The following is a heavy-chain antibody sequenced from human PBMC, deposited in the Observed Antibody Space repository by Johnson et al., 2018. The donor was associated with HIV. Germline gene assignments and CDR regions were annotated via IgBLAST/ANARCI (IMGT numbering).Heavy chain of an antibody. D-gene: IGHD2-15*01. CDR1: AFTFSSYG. V-gene: IGHV3-30*02. J-gene: IGHJ3*02. CDR2: IRYDGSNK. CDR3: AKGGISAFDI. Sequence: QVQLVESGGGVVQPGGSLRLSCAASAFTFSSYGMHWVRQAPGKGLEWVAFIRYDGSNKNYADSVKGRFTISRDNSKNTLNLQKNTLRAEDTAIYHCAKGGISAFDIWGQGTMVTVSS.